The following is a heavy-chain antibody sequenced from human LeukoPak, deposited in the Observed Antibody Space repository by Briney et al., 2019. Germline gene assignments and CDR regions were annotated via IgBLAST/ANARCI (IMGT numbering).Heavy chain of an antibody. V-gene: IGHV3-23*01. Sequence: GSLRLSCAASGFTFSSYAMSWVRPAPGKGLEWVSAISGSGGSTYYADSVKGRFTISRDNSKNTLYLQMNRLRPEDTAVYYCAKDRPTHCGGDCDLNYWGQGTLVTASS. D-gene: IGHD2-21*02. J-gene: IGHJ4*02. CDR3: AKDRPTHCGGDCDLNY. CDR1: GFTFSSYA. CDR2: ISGSGGST.